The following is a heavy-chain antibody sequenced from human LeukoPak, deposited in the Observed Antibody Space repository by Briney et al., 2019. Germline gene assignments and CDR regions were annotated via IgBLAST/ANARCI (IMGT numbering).Heavy chain of an antibody. CDR2: ITESGGST. CDR3: VSGPYWGY. Sequence: GSLRLSCAASGFTFSSYAMRWVRQAPGKGLEWVSGITESGGSTYFADSVKDRFTISRDNSKNTLYLQINTLRAEDTAIYYCVSGPYWGYWGQGALVTVSS. D-gene: IGHD7-27*01. CDR1: GFTFSSYA. J-gene: IGHJ4*02. V-gene: IGHV3-23*01.